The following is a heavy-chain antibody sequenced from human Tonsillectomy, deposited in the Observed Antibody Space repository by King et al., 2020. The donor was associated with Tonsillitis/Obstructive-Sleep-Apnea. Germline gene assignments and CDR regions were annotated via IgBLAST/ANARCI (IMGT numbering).Heavy chain of an antibody. J-gene: IGHJ4*02. Sequence: QLVQSGAEVKKSGALVKVSCKASGYTFTSYGISWVRQAPGQGLEWMGWISAYNGNTNYAQKLQGRVTMTTDISTSTAYMELRSLRSDDTAVYYCARVNYDSSGYYDGFDYWGQGTLVTVSS. CDR3: ARVNYDSSGYYDGFDY. CDR2: ISAYNGNT. D-gene: IGHD3-22*01. V-gene: IGHV1-18*01. CDR1: GYTFTSYG.